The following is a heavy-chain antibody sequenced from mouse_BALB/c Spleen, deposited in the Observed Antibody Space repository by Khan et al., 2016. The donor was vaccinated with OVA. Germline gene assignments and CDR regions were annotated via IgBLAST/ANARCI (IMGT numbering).Heavy chain of an antibody. Sequence: QVQLQQSGPGLVAPSQSLSITYTVSGFSLTSYGVNWVRQPPGKGLEWLGVIWGDGSTNYHSGLKSRLSISKDNSKSQVFLKLNSLQTDDTATYYCAKWGNSYYAMDYWGQGTSVTVSS. CDR1: GFSLTSYG. J-gene: IGHJ4*01. CDR2: IWGDGST. V-gene: IGHV2-3*01. CDR3: AKWGNSYYAMDY. D-gene: IGHD2-1*01.